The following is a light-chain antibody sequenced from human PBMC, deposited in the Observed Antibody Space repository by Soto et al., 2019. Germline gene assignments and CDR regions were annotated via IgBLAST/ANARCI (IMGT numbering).Light chain of an antibody. CDR1: QSISSW. Sequence: DIQMTQSPSTLSASVGDRVTITCRASQSISSWLAWYQQKPGKAPKLLIYKASSLESGVPSRFSGSGSGTEFTLTISSLQPDDFATYYCQQYNSYSRGCTFGPGTKVDIK. V-gene: IGKV1-5*03. J-gene: IGKJ3*01. CDR2: KAS. CDR3: QQYNSYSRGCT.